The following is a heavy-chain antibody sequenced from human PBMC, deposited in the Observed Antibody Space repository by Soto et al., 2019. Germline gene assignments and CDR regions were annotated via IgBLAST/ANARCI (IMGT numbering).Heavy chain of an antibody. CDR3: ASASGDYPVFGGYYLDP. Sequence: QVQLQESGPGVMKPSGTLSLTCTVSGDSISSIRWWGWVRQPPGAWLEWLGEVVHSGSANYNPSRQXRXTXAXXTSKTQCSLQLTSVTAADTAVYYCASASGDYPVFGGYYLDPGGHGTRATVSS. V-gene: IGHV4-4*02. CDR1: GDSISSIRW. D-gene: IGHD1-26*01. CDR2: VVHSGSA. J-gene: IGHJ5*02.